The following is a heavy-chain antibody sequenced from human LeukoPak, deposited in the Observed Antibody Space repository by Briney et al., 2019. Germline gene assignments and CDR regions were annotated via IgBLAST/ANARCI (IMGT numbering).Heavy chain of an antibody. J-gene: IGHJ3*02. V-gene: IGHV4-59*08. Sequence: PSETLSLTCTVSGGSISSYYWSWIRQPPGKGLEWIGYKYYSGSTNYNPSLKSRVTISVDTSKNQFSLKLSSVTAADTAVYYCARHDPIVGTPDAFDIWGQGTMITVSS. CDR3: ARHDPIVGTPDAFDI. CDR1: GGSISSYY. CDR2: KYYSGST. D-gene: IGHD1-26*01.